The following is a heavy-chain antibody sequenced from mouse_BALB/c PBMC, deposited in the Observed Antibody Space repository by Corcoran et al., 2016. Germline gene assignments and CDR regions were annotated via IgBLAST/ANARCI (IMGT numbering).Heavy chain of an antibody. V-gene: IGHV1S136*01. CDR2: IYTYNDGT. D-gene: IGHD2-1*01. CDR3: AREVPGGNPFDY. J-gene: IGHJ2*01. CDR1: GYTFTSYG. Sequence: EVQLQQSGPELVKPGASVKMSCKASGYTFTSYGMHWVKQKPGQGLEWSGYIYTYNDGTKYNEKFKGKATLTSDKSSSAVYMEFSSLTSEDSAVYYCAREVPGGNPFDYWGQGTTLTVSS.